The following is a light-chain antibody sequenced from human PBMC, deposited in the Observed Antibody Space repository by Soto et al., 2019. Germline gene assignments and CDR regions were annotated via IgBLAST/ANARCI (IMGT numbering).Light chain of an antibody. Sequence: QSVLTQPASVSGSPGQSITISCTGTRSDVGGYNYVSWYKQKPGKAPKLVIYDVSHRPSGVSDRFFGSKSGNTASLIISGLQAEDEADYYCFSYSTSRARIFGGGTKVTGL. V-gene: IGLV2-14*01. CDR3: FSYSTSRARI. CDR2: DVS. CDR1: RSDVGGYNY. J-gene: IGLJ2*01.